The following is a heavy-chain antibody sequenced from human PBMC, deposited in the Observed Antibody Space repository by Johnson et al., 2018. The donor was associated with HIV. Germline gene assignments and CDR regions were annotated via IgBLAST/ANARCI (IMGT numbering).Heavy chain of an antibody. D-gene: IGHD3-3*01. Sequence: QVQLVESGGGMVKPGGSLRLSCAASGFSFSDYYMSWIRQAPGKGLEWISYISSSRSTIYYADSVKGRFTISGDNSKNSLSLQMNSLRAEDTAVYYCARMTHYNFWGGDTFDIWGQGTVVTVSS. V-gene: IGHV3-11*04. CDR3: ARMTHYNFWGGDTFDI. J-gene: IGHJ3*02. CDR1: GFSFSDYY. CDR2: ISSSRSTI.